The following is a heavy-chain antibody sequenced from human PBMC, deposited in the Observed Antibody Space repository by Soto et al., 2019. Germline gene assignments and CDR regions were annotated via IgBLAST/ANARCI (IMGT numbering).Heavy chain of an antibody. V-gene: IGHV4-31*03. D-gene: IGHD2-8*01. CDR1: GGSISSGGYY. CDR3: AQWMLKRTWYFWFDP. CDR2: IYYSGST. J-gene: IGHJ5*02. Sequence: SETLSLTCTVSGGSISSGGYYWSWIRQHPGKGLEWIGYIYYSGSTYYNPSLKSRVTISVDTSKNQFSLKLSSVTAADTAVYYCAQWMLKRTWYFWFDPWGQGTLVTVSS.